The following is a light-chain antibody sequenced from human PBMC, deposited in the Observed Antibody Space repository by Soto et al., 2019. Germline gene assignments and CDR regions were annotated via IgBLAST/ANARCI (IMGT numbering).Light chain of an antibody. CDR3: QQYNTYPWT. V-gene: IGKV1-5*01. CDR2: DAS. Sequence: DIQMTQSPATLSASVGDRVTITCRASQSISSWLAWYQQKPGKVPKLLIDDASSLESGVPSRFSGSGSGTEFTLTISSLQPDDFATYYCQQYNTYPWTFGQGTKVAIK. J-gene: IGKJ1*01. CDR1: QSISSW.